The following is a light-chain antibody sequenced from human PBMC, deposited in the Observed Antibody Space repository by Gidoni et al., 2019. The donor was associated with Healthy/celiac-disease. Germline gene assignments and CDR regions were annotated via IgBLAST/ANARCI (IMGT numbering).Light chain of an antibody. V-gene: IGLV1-44*01. CDR2: SNN. J-gene: IGLJ1*01. CDR1: SSNIGSNT. Sequence: SVLTQPPLASGTPGQRVTISCSGSSSNIGSNTVNWYQQLPGTAPKLLIYSNNQRPSGVPDRFSGSKSGTSASLAISGLQSEDEADYYCAAWDDSLNGYVFGTGTKVTVL. CDR3: AAWDDSLNGYV.